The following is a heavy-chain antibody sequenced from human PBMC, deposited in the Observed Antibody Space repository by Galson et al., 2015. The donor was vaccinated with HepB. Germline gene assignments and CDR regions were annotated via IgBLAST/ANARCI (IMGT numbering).Heavy chain of an antibody. J-gene: IGHJ3*02. CDR2: VNGIGSST. V-gene: IGHV3-23*01. Sequence: LRLSCAASGFTFSSYAMSWVRQAPGKGLEWVSAVNGIGSSTYYADSVKGRFTISRDNSKNTVFLQMNSLRAEDTAVYYCAKDLYCSGGSCYHDAFDIRGQGTIVTVSS. CDR3: AKDLYCSGGSCYHDAFDI. CDR1: GFTFSSYA. D-gene: IGHD2-15*01.